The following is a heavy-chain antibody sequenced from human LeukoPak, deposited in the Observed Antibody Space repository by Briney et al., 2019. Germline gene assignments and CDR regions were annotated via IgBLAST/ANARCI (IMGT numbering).Heavy chain of an antibody. CDR3: ATDGAGFDT. J-gene: IGHJ5*02. Sequence: GGSLRLSCAASGFTFRTYWMAWVRQAPGKGLEWLSYINIGGTNTHYADSVKGRFTISRDNAKKSLYLEMNNLRAEDTAVYYCATDGAGFDTWGQGVLVTVSS. CDR2: INIGGTNT. V-gene: IGHV3-48*04. CDR1: GFTFRTYW.